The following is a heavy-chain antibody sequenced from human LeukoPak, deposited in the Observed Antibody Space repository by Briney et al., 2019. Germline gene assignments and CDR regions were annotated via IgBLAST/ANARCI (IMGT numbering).Heavy chain of an antibody. Sequence: SETLSLTCAVSGYSISSGYYWGWIRQPPGQGLEWIGIIYHSGSTYYNPSLKGRVTISVDTSTNQFSLKLRSVTAAHAAVYYCARLGYCSSTSCYSILDYYYYMDVWGKGTTVTVSS. CDR2: IYHSGST. V-gene: IGHV4-38-2*01. CDR1: GYSISSGYY. CDR3: ARLGYCSSTSCYSILDYYYYMDV. J-gene: IGHJ6*03. D-gene: IGHD2-2*01.